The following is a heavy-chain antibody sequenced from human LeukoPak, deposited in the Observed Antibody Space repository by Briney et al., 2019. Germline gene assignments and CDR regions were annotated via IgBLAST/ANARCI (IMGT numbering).Heavy chain of an antibody. V-gene: IGHV5-51*01. J-gene: IGHJ6*02. D-gene: IGHD3-3*01. CDR3: ARTINYYYYGMDV. Sequence: GESLQISCKGSGYSFTSYWIGWVRQMPGKGLEWMGIIYPGDSDTRYSPSFQGQVTISADKSISTAYLQWSSLKASDTAMYYCARTINYYYYGMDVWGQGTTVTVSS. CDR2: IYPGDSDT. CDR1: GYSFTSYW.